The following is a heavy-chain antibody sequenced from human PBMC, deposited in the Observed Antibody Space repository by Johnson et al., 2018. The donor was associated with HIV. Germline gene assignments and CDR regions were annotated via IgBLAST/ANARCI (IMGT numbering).Heavy chain of an antibody. CDR1: GFTFSSYG. CDR2: IWYDGSNK. V-gene: IGHV3-33*01. Sequence: QMLLVESGGGVVQPGRSLRLSCAASGFTFSSYGMHWVRQAPGKGLEWVAVIWYDGSNKYYADYVKGRFTISRDNSKNTLYLQMESLRVEDTAIYYCAREGVGVNAFDIWGRGTIVTISS. J-gene: IGHJ3*02. D-gene: IGHD1-26*01. CDR3: AREGVGVNAFDI.